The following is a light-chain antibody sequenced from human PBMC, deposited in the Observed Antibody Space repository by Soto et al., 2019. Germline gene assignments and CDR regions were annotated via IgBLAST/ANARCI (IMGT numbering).Light chain of an antibody. V-gene: IGKV1-5*01. Sequence: DIQMTQSPATLSASVGDRATITCRASQSISSWLAWYQQKPGKAPKLLIFDASSLESGTPSRFSGRRSGTQFTLTINGLQPDDFATYYCQQYDNYKPLTFGGGTKVDI. CDR1: QSISSW. J-gene: IGKJ4*01. CDR3: QQYDNYKPLT. CDR2: DAS.